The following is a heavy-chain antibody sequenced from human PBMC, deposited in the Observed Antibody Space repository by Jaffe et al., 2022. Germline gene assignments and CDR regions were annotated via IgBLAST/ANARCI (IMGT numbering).Heavy chain of an antibody. Sequence: QVQLQESGPGLVKPSETLSLTCTVSGGSVSSGSYYWSWIRQPPGKGLEWIGYIYYSGSTNYNPSLKSRVTISVDTSKNQFSLKLSSVTAADTAVYYCARGRIQLWFEIDYWGQGTLVTVSS. D-gene: IGHD5-18*01. CDR3: ARGRIQLWFEIDY. V-gene: IGHV4-61*01. CDR1: GGSVSSGSYY. J-gene: IGHJ4*02. CDR2: IYYSGST.